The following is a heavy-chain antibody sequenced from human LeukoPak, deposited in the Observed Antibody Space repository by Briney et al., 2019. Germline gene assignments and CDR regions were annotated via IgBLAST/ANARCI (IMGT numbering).Heavy chain of an antibody. CDR1: GGSISSYY. J-gene: IGHJ6*02. CDR3: ARGGKYSLFGRYYYYGMDV. V-gene: IGHV4-4*07. D-gene: IGHD2-15*01. Sequence: SETLSLTCTVSGGSISSYYWSWIRQPAGKGLEWIGRIYTSGSTNYNPSLKSRVTMSVDTSKNQFSLKLSSVTAADTAVYYCARGGKYSLFGRYYYYGMDVWGQGTTVTVSS. CDR2: IYTSGST.